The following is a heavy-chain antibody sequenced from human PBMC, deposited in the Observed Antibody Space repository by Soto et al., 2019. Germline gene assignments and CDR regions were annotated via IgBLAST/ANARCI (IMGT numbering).Heavy chain of an antibody. CDR2: ISGSGGST. CDR3: AKDLMLGVVVAAGFAAHAFDI. D-gene: IGHD2-15*01. Sequence: GGSLRLSCAASGFTFSSYAMSWVRQAPGKGLEWVSAISGSGGSTYYADSVKGRFTISRDNSKNTLYLQMNSLRAEDTAVYYCAKDLMLGVVVAAGFAAHAFDIWGQGTMVTVSS. CDR1: GFTFSSYA. V-gene: IGHV3-23*01. J-gene: IGHJ3*02.